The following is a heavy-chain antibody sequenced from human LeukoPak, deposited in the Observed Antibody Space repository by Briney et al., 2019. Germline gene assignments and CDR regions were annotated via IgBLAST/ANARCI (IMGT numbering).Heavy chain of an antibody. Sequence: GGSLRLSCAASGFTFSSYAMSWVRQAPGKGLEWVSAISGSGGSTYYADSVKGRFTISRDSSKNTLYLQMNSLRAEDTAVYYCAKTERFYDFWSGYLEAFDYWGQGTLVTVSS. J-gene: IGHJ4*02. D-gene: IGHD3-3*01. CDR3: AKTERFYDFWSGYLEAFDY. CDR2: ISGSGGST. V-gene: IGHV3-23*01. CDR1: GFTFSSYA.